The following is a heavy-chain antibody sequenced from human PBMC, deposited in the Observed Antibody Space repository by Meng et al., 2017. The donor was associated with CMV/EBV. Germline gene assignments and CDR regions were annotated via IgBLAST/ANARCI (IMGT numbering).Heavy chain of an antibody. V-gene: IGHV3-20*04. J-gene: IGHJ4*02. CDR2: IYWNGGST. Sequence: GGSLRLSCAASGFTFDDYGMSWVRQAPGKGLEWVSCIYWNGGSTGYADSVKGRFTISRDNAKNSLYLQMNSLRAEDTALYYCARDPRDGSSWYWVDYWGQGTLVTVSS. CDR3: ARDPRDGSSWYWVDY. D-gene: IGHD6-13*01. CDR1: GFTFDDYG.